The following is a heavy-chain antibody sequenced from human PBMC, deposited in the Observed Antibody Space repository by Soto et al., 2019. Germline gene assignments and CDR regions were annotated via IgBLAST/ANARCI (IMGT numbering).Heavy chain of an antibody. CDR3: ASRRIAAAGTGGGFDY. D-gene: IGHD6-13*01. CDR1: GFTFSSYG. CDR2: IWYDGSNK. V-gene: IGHV3-33*01. J-gene: IGHJ4*02. Sequence: GGSLRLSCAASGFTFSSYGMHWVRQAPGKGLEWVAVIWYDGSNKYYADSVKGRFTISRDNSKNTLYPQMNSLRAEDTAVYYCASRRIAAAGTGGGFDYWGQGTLVTVSS.